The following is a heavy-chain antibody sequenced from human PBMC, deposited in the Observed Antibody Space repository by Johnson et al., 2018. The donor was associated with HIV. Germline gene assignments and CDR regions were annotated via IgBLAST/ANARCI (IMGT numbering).Heavy chain of an antibody. CDR2: IKQDGSEK. CDR3: ARGLWPQRWAFDI. V-gene: IGHV3-7*03. CDR1: GFTFSNYW. D-gene: IGHD5-24*01. J-gene: IGHJ3*02. Sequence: VQLVESGGDLVQPGGSLRLSCAASGFTFSNYWMSWVRQALGKGLEWVANIKQDGSEKYYVDSVKGRFTISRDNAKNSLYLQMNSLRAEDTAVYYCARGLWPQRWAFDIWGQGTMVTVSS.